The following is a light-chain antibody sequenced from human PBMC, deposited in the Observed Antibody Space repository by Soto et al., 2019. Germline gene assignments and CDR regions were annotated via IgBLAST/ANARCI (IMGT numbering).Light chain of an antibody. V-gene: IGKV1-9*01. Sequence: IQLTQSPSSLSASIGDRVTITCRASQGISNYLAWYQQKPGKAPKLLIYIASTLQGGVPSRFSGSGSGTDFSLTISSLQPEDVATYYCQHYNSYSEAFGQGTKVELK. CDR2: IAS. CDR1: QGISNY. CDR3: QHYNSYSEA. J-gene: IGKJ1*01.